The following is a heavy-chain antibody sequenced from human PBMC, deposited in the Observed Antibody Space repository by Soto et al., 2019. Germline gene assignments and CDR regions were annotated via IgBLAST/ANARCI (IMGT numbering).Heavy chain of an antibody. CDR2: MNPNSGNT. V-gene: IGHV1-8*01. D-gene: IGHD2-2*02. J-gene: IGHJ4*02. CDR1: GYTFTSYD. Sequence: QVQLVQSGAEVKKPGASVKVSCKASGYTFTSYDINWVRQATGQGLEWMGWMNPNSGNTGYAQKFQGRVTMTRNTSIRPAYMEMSSLRPEDTAAYYYAREAIDRQVDYWAQGTLVTVSS. CDR3: AREAIDRQVDY.